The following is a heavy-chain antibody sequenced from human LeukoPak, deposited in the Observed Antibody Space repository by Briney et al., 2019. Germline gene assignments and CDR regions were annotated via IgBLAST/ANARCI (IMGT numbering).Heavy chain of an antibody. D-gene: IGHD5-24*01. Sequence: EASVKVSCKASGYTFTGYYMHWVRQAPGQGLEWMGWINPNSGGTNYAQKFQGRVTMTRDTSISTAYMELSRLRSDDTAVYYCARVAVEMAYKGDWFDPWGQGTLVTVSS. V-gene: IGHV1-2*02. CDR3: ARVAVEMAYKGDWFDP. CDR1: GYTFTGYY. CDR2: INPNSGGT. J-gene: IGHJ5*02.